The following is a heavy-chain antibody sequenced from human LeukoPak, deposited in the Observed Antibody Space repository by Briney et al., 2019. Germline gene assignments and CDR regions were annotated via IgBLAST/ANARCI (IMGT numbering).Heavy chain of an antibody. D-gene: IGHD3-22*01. V-gene: IGHV4-38-2*02. CDR1: GYSISSGYH. CDR3: ARVVQSTDSSGFYLPEYFQH. J-gene: IGHJ1*01. CDR2: IYHSGST. Sequence: PSETLSLTCTVSGYSISSGYHWGWIRQPPGKGLEWIGSIYHSGSTYYNPSLKSRVTISVGTSKNQFSLKLRSVTAADTAVYYCARVVQSTDSSGFYLPEYFQHWGQGTLVTVSS.